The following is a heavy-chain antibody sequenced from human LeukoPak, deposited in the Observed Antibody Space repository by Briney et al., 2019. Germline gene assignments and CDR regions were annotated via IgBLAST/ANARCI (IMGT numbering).Heavy chain of an antibody. J-gene: IGHJ6*02. CDR3: PKGLSYYDFYGLDV. V-gene: IGHV3-23*01. Sequence: PGASLRLSCVASGFTFSSYAMSWVRQAPGKGLEWVSSISTSGGSTYYADSVKGRFTLSRDSSKNKLFQQMNSLRAEDTAVYYCPKGLSYYDFYGLDVWGQGTTVTVSS. CDR1: GFTFSSYA. CDR2: ISTSGGST. D-gene: IGHD3-3*01.